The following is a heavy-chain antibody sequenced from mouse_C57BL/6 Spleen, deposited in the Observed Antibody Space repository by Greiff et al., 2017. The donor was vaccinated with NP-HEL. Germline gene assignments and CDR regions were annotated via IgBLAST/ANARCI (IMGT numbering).Heavy chain of an antibody. CDR1: GYSITSGYY. J-gene: IGHJ3*01. Sequence: VQLQESGPGLVKPSQSLSLTCSVTGYSITSGYYWNWIRQFPGNKLEWMGYISYDGSNNYNPSLKNRISITRDTSKNQFFLKLNSVTTEDTATYYCASATQATGFAYWGQGTLVTVSA. D-gene: IGHD3-2*02. CDR2: ISYDGSN. CDR3: ASATQATGFAY. V-gene: IGHV3-6*01.